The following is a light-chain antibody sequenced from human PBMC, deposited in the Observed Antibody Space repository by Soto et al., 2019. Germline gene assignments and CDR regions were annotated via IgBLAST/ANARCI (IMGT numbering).Light chain of an antibody. J-gene: IGKJ3*01. V-gene: IGKV3-11*01. Sequence: EIGLTQSPATLSLSPGERATLSCRASQSVSSYFAWYQQKPGQAPRLLVYDASNRATGIPARFSGSGSGTDFTLTISSLEPEDFAVYYCEQRSNWAPVTFGPGTKVDIK. CDR2: DAS. CDR3: EQRSNWAPVT. CDR1: QSVSSY.